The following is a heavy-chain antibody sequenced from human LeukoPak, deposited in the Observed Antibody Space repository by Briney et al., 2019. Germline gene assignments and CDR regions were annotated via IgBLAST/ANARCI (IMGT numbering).Heavy chain of an antibody. CDR1: GFTFPSYW. CDR3: ARGDFNDFGDYVDAFEI. D-gene: IGHD4-17*01. V-gene: IGHV3-7*01. Sequence: GGSLRLSCAASGFTFPSYWMSWVRQAPGKGLEWVANIKADGSEKYCVDSVKGRFTISRDNAKNSLYLQMNSLRAEDTAIYYCARGDFNDFGDYVDAFEIRGQGTMVTVSA. J-gene: IGHJ3*02. CDR2: IKADGSEK.